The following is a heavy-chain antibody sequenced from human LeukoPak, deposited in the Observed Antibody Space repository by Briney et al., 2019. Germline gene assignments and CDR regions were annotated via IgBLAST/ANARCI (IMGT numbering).Heavy chain of an antibody. J-gene: IGHJ4*02. CDR1: GFTFRSYG. CDR2: ISYDGSNK. CDR3: AKGNSSSGGFDY. D-gene: IGHD6-6*01. Sequence: GRSLRLSCAASGFTFRSYGMHWVRQAPGKGLEWVAVISYDGSNKYYADSVKGRFTISRDNSKNTLYLQMNSLRAEDTAVYYCAKGNSSSGGFDYWGQGTLVTVSS. V-gene: IGHV3-30*18.